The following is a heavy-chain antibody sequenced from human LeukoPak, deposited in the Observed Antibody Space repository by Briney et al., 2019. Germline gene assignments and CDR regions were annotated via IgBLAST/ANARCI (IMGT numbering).Heavy chain of an antibody. J-gene: IGHJ4*02. CDR1: GFTFSSYS. Sequence: KPGGSLRLSCAASGFTFSSYSMNWVRQAPGKGLEWVSSISSSSSYIYYADSVKGRFTISRDNAKNSLYLQTSSLRTEDTSVYYCARDLGAERATVTYYFDHSGQGTLVTVSS. CDR3: ARDLGAERATVTYYFDH. CDR2: ISSSSSYI. D-gene: IGHD4-17*01. V-gene: IGHV3-21*01.